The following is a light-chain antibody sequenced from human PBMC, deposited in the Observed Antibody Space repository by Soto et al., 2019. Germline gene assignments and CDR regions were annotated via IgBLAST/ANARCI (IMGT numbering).Light chain of an antibody. V-gene: IGLV1-44*01. CDR1: SSNVGSHI. Sequence: QSVLTQPPSASGTPGQRVTISCSGSSSNVGSHIVNWYRQLPGTAPKLLIYHNSQRPSGVPDRFSGSKSGTSASLAISGLQSDDGADYYCAAWDDSLIWVFGGGTKLTVL. CDR2: HNS. CDR3: AAWDDSLIWV. J-gene: IGLJ3*02.